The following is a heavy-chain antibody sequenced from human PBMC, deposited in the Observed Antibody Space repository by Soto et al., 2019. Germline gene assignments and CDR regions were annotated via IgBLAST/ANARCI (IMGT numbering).Heavy chain of an antibody. V-gene: IGHV3-7*03. CDR1: GFTFSTYW. J-gene: IGHJ6*02. CDR2: IKEDGDEK. D-gene: IGHD3-3*01. Sequence: QPGGSLRLSCAASGFTFSTYWMSWVRQAPGKGLEWVANIKEDGDEKYYVDSVKGRFTISRDNAKNSLYLQMNGLRAEDTAIYYCARGLRFLEWQSSHWYYGMDVWGQGTTVTVSS. CDR3: ARGLRFLEWQSSHWYYGMDV.